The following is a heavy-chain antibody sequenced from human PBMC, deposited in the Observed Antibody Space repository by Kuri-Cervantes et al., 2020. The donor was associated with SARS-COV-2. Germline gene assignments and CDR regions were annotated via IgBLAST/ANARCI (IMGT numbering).Heavy chain of an antibody. CDR1: GYTFTGYY. CDR2: INPNSGGT. J-gene: IGHJ5*02. Sequence: ASVKVSCKASGYTFTGYYMHWVRQAPGQGLEWMGWINPNSGGTNYAQKFQGRVTMTRDTSISTAYMELSRLRSDDTAVYYRARDRGPQAMFDPWGQGTLVTVSS. V-gene: IGHV1-2*02. CDR3: ARDRGPQAMFDP.